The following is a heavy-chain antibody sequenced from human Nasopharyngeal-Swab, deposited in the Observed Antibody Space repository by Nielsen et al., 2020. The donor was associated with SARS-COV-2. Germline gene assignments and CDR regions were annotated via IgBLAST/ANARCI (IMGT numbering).Heavy chain of an antibody. CDR1: GYTVTHYW. J-gene: IGHJ3*02. CDR3: ARRAGGGSYWIFDM. D-gene: IGHD3-10*01. CDR2: ISPGDSDA. Sequence: GESLKIPCTGSGYTVTHYWLGWVRQRPGKGLEWGGTISPGDSDARYSPSFRGHVTTSVDNSISTTYLQWITLRASDSAMYYCARRAGGGSYWIFDMWGQGTMVTVSS. V-gene: IGHV5-51*01.